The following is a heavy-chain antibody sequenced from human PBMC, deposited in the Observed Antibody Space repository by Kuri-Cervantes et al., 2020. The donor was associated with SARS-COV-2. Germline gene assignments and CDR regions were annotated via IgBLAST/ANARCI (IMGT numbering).Heavy chain of an antibody. CDR2: IDWDDDK. CDR1: GFSLNTSGMC. CDR3: ARTHYDILTGYYVPEDY. J-gene: IGHJ4*02. D-gene: IGHD3-9*01. V-gene: IGHV2-70*11. Sequence: SGPTLVKPTQTLTLTCTFSGFSLNTSGMCVSWIRQPPGKALEWLARIDWDDDKYYNTSLKTRLTISKDTSKNQVVLTMTNMDPVDTATYYCARTHYDILTGYYVPEDYWGQGTLVTVSS.